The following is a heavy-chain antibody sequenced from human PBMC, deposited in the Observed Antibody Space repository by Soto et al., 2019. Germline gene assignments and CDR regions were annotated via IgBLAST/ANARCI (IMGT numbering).Heavy chain of an antibody. J-gene: IGHJ4*02. Sequence: QVQLVQSGAEVKKPGASVKVSCKASGYTFTSYAISWVRQAPGQGLEWMGWISAYNGNTNYAQKLQGRVTMTTDTPTSTAYRELRSLRSDDTGVDFCAREAPPEDYWGQGTLVTVPS. CDR3: AREAPPEDY. CDR2: ISAYNGNT. V-gene: IGHV1-18*01. CDR1: GYTFTSYA.